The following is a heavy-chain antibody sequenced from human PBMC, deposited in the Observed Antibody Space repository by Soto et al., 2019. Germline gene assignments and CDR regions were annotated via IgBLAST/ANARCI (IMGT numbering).Heavy chain of an antibody. CDR2: VHSTGGT. J-gene: IGHJ6*02. Sequence: PSETLSLTCTVSGGSITRGGYFWDWIRQPPGKGLEWIGTVHSTGGTYYSPSLRSRVTISVDTSKNLFSLKMTSASATDTSVYFCAKREDSSRFGGPDIWGQGTAVTVSS. D-gene: IGHD3-3*01. CDR1: GGSITRGGYF. V-gene: IGHV4-39*01. CDR3: AKREDSSRFGGPDI.